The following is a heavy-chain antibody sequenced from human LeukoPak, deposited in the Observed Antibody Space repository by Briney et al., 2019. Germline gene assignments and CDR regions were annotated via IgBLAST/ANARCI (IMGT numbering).Heavy chain of an antibody. Sequence: PGGSLRLSCLTSGFTLSTNAMSWVRQAPGKGLEWVANIKEDGSVKNYVDSVKGRFTISRDNAKNSLFLQMNSLRAEDTAVYYCARERYGNYNWGQGTLVTVS. CDR3: ARERYGNYN. J-gene: IGHJ4*02. V-gene: IGHV3-7*03. D-gene: IGHD4-11*01. CDR2: IKEDGSVK. CDR1: GFTLSTNA.